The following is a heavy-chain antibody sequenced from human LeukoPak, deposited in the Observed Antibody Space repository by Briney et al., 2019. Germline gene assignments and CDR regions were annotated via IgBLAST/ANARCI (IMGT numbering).Heavy chain of an antibody. D-gene: IGHD1-26*01. Sequence: SVTLSCTASGGTFTSYAISWVRQAPGPGLEWMGGIIPIFGTANYAQKSQGRVTITADESTSTAYMELSSLRPEDTAVYYCARDSSVGATTSYYGMDVWGQGTTVTVSS. CDR1: GGTFTSYA. CDR3: ARDSSVGATTSYYGMDV. J-gene: IGHJ6*02. V-gene: IGHV1-69*13. CDR2: IIPIFGTA.